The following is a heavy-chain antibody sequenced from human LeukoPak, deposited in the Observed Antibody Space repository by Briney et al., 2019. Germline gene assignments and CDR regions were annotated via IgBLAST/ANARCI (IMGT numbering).Heavy chain of an antibody. CDR1: GGSFSGYY. CDR3: ASAITMVRAFDY. CDR2: INHSGST. D-gene: IGHD3-10*01. V-gene: IGHV4-34*01. Sequence: SETLSLTCAVHGGSFSGYYWSWIRQPPGKGLEWIGEINHSGSTNYNPSLKSRVTISVDTSKNQFSLKLSSVTAADTAVYYCASAITMVRAFDYWGQGTLVTVSS. J-gene: IGHJ4*02.